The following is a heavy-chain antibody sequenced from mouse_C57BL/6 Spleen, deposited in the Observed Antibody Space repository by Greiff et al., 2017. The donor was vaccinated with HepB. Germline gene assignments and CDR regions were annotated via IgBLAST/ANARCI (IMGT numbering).Heavy chain of an antibody. D-gene: IGHD3-2*02. CDR3: ARFRQLIAMDY. Sequence: EVKLVDSGGGLVQPGGSLSLSCEASGFTFTDYYMSWVRQPPGKALEWLGFIRNKANGYTTEYNASVKGRFTISRDNSQSIIYLQMNALRAEDSATYCGARFRQLIAMDYWGQGTSVTVSS. V-gene: IGHV7-3*01. J-gene: IGHJ4*01. CDR2: IRNKANGYTT. CDR1: GFTFTDYY.